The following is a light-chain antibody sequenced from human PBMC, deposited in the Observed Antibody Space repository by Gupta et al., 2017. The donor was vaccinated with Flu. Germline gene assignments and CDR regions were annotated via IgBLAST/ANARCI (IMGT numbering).Light chain of an antibody. CDR2: GAS. J-gene: IGKJ2*01. Sequence: EVVMTQSPATLSVSPGDTVTLSCRASQSIRSDLVWYQQKPGQPPRPLIYGASARAEGIRGTFSGSGGETEFTLTISSRQSEDYAVYYCQQYQKGHRRYTFGEGTKVEIK. V-gene: IGKV3D-15*01. CDR3: QQYQKGHRRYT. CDR1: QSIRSD.